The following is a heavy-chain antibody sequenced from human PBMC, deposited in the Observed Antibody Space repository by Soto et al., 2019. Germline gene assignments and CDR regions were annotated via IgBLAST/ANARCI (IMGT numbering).Heavy chain of an antibody. CDR3: ARGNATKIVVTTYYAMDV. V-gene: IGHV1-69*13. D-gene: IGHD4-17*01. CDR1: GGSLSNYC. J-gene: IGHJ6*02. Sequence: GASVKVSCKASGGSLSNYCISWVRQAPGQGLEWMGGIIPVFGTANYAQKFQGRVTITADESTSIVYMDVTSLRSEDTAVYYCARGNATKIVVTTYYAMDVWGQGTTVTVSS. CDR2: IIPVFGTA.